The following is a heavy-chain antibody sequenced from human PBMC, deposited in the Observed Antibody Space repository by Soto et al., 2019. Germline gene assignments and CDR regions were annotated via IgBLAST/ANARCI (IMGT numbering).Heavy chain of an antibody. CDR1: VFTFRNYD. CDR2: ISAAGDP. J-gene: IGHJ6*02. Sequence: EVQLVESGGGLVQPGWSLRLSCVASVFTFRNYDMHWVRQGTGKGLEWVSGISAAGDPDYADSVEGRFTISRENAQNSFFLQMNSHSVGAKSVYYCARSYRDVYGLDVWGQGTTVIVS. D-gene: IGHD4-4*01. V-gene: IGHV3-13*05. CDR3: ARSYRDVYGLDV.